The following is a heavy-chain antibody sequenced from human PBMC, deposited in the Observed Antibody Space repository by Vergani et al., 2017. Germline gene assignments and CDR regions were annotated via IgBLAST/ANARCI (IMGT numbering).Heavy chain of an antibody. J-gene: IGHJ4*02. D-gene: IGHD4-17*01. CDR1: GFTFSSSG. V-gene: IGHV3-30*18. CDR2: ISYDGSNK. Sequence: QVQLVESGGGVVQPGRSLRLSCAASGFTFSSSGMHWVRQAPGKGLEWVAVISYDGSNKYYADSVKGRFTISRDNSKNTLYLQMNSRRAEDTAVYYCAKDSLHYGDSSGFILYWGQGTLVTVSS. CDR3: AKDSLHYGDSSGFILY.